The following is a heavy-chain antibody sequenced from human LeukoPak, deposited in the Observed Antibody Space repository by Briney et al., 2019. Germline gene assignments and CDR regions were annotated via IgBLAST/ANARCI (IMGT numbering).Heavy chain of an antibody. D-gene: IGHD1-1*01. Sequence: SETLSLTCAVYGGSFSGYYWSWIRQPPGKGLEWIGEINYSGSTNYNPSLKSRVTISVDTSKNQFSLKLSSVTAADTAVYYCQSRSGDYWGQGTLVTVSS. J-gene: IGHJ4*02. V-gene: IGHV4-34*01. CDR2: INYSGST. CDR3: QSRSGDY. CDR1: GGSFSGYY.